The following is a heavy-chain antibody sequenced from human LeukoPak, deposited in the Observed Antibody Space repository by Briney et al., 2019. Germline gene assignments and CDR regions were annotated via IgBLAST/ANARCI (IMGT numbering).Heavy chain of an antibody. CDR3: AKDPRLAYDSSGYYFEGAFDI. D-gene: IGHD3-22*01. CDR1: GFTLSSYA. V-gene: IGHV3-23*01. J-gene: IGHJ3*02. Sequence: GGSLRLSCAASGFTLSSYAMSWVRQAPGKGLEWVSAISGSGGSTYYADSVKGRFTISRDNSKNTLYLQMNSLRAEDTAVYYCAKDPRLAYDSSGYYFEGAFDIWGQGTMVTVSS. CDR2: ISGSGGST.